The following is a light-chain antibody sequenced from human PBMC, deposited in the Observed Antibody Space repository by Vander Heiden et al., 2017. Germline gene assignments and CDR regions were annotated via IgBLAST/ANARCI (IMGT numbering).Light chain of an antibody. V-gene: IGKV1-33*01. CDR3: QQYDSLPLT. CDR2: DAS. J-gene: IGKJ2*01. Sequence: DIQMTQSPSSLSASVGDRVTITCQASRDINTYLNWYQQKPGKAPELLIYDASNLETGVPSRFSGSGSGTDFTFTISSLQPEDIATYYCQQYDSLPLTFGQGTKLESK. CDR1: RDINTY.